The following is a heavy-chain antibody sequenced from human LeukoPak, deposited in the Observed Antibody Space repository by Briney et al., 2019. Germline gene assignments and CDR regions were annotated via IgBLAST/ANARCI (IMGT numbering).Heavy chain of an antibody. Sequence: GASVKVSCKASGGTFSSYAISWVRQAPGQGLEWMGRIIPILGIANYAQKFQGRVTITADKSTSTAYMELSSLRSEDTAVYYCARICGYSYGYRPREFPFDYWGQGTLVTVSS. CDR1: GGTFSSYA. V-gene: IGHV1-69*04. CDR2: IIPILGIA. J-gene: IGHJ4*02. CDR3: ARICGYSYGYRPREFPFDY. D-gene: IGHD5-18*01.